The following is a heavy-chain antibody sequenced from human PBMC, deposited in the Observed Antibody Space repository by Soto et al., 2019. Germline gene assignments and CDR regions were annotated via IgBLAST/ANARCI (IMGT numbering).Heavy chain of an antibody. D-gene: IGHD2-2*01. V-gene: IGHV3-48*01. CDR3: ARTYCSSTSCPNWFDP. CDR1: GFTFSSYS. Sequence: EVQLVESGGGLVQPGGSLRLSCAASGFTFSSYSMNWVRQAPGKGLEWVSYISSSSSTIYYADSVKGRFTISRDNAKISLYLQMNSLRAEDTAVYYCARTYCSSTSCPNWFDPWGQGTLVTVSS. J-gene: IGHJ5*02. CDR2: ISSSSSTI.